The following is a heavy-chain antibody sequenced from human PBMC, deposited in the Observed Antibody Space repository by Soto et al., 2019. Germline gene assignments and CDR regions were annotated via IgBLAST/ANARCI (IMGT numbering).Heavy chain of an antibody. CDR3: SPMVRGVIPPN. CDR1: GFTFSAYS. Sequence: EVQVVESGGGLVQSGGSLRLSCAASGFTFSAYSMNWVRQAPGKGLEWISYISSSSSTIYYADSVKGRFTISRDNAKNSLYLQMDILSAEDTAIYYCSPMVRGVIPPNWGQGTLVTVSS. J-gene: IGHJ4*02. CDR2: ISSSSSTI. V-gene: IGHV3-48*01. D-gene: IGHD3-10*01.